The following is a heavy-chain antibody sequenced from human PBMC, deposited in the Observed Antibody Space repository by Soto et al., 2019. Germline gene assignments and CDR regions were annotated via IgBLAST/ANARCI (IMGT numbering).Heavy chain of an antibody. D-gene: IGHD6-13*01. CDR3: ARVGAAAEIDY. CDR1: GFTFSSYS. J-gene: IGHJ4*02. Sequence: EVQLVESGGGLVKPGGSLRLSCAASGFTFSSYSMNWVRQAPGKGLEWVSSISSSSSYIYYADSVKGRFTISRDNAKNALYLQMNSLRAEDTAVYYCARVGAAAEIDYWGQGTLVTVSS. CDR2: ISSSSSYI. V-gene: IGHV3-21*01.